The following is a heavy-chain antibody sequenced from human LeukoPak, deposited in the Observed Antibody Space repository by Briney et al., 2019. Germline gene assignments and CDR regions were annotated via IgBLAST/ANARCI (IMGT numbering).Heavy chain of an antibody. V-gene: IGHV3-7*04. D-gene: IGHD5-24*01. CDR1: GFTFRSYW. CDR2: IKQDGSEK. Sequence: GGSLRLSCAASGFTFRSYWMRWVRQAPGKGLEWVANIKQDGSEKNYVDSVKGRFTISRDNAKNSLYLQMNSLRAEDTAIYYCTRVGYIDEGIDYWGQGTLVTVSS. CDR3: TRVGYIDEGIDY. J-gene: IGHJ4*02.